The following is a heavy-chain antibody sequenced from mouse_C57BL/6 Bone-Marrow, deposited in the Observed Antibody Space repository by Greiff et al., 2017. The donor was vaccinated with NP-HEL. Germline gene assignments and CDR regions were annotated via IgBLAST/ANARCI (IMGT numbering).Heavy chain of an antibody. CDR2: IHPSDSDT. V-gene: IGHV1-74*01. D-gene: IGHD1-1*01. Sequence: QVQLQQPGAELVKPGASVKVSCKASGYTFTSYWMPWVKQRPGQGLEWIGRIHPSDSDTNYNQKFKGKATLTGDKSSSTAYMQLSSLTSEDSAVYYCAITFTTVVAPGYFDYWGQGTTLTVSS. J-gene: IGHJ2*01. CDR1: GYTFTSYW. CDR3: AITFTTVVAPGYFDY.